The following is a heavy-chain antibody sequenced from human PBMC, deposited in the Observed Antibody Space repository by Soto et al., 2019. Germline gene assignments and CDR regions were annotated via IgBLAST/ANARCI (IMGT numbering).Heavy chain of an antibody. D-gene: IGHD3-10*01. CDR2: INAGNGNT. Sequence: KVSCKASGYTFTSYAMHWVRQAPGQRLEWMGWINAGNGNTKYSQKFQGRVTITRDTSASTAYMELSSLRSEDTAVYYCARDLSYGSGSYYKPHYGMGVWGQGXTVTVSS. V-gene: IGHV1-3*01. J-gene: IGHJ6*02. CDR1: GYTFTSYA. CDR3: ARDLSYGSGSYYKPHYGMGV.